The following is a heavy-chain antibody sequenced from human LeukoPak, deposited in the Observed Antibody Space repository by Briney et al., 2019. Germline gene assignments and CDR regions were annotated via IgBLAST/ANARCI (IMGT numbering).Heavy chain of an antibody. CDR3: ARDGEGSGGDNYYFDY. J-gene: IGHJ4*02. Sequence: ASVKVSCKASGGTFSSYAISWVRQAPGQGLEWMGGIIPIFGTANYAQKFQGRVTITADESTSTAYMELSSLRSEDTAVYYCARDGEGSGGDNYYFDYWGQGTLVTVSS. CDR2: IIPIFGTA. CDR1: GGTFSSYA. V-gene: IGHV1-69*13. D-gene: IGHD2-21*01.